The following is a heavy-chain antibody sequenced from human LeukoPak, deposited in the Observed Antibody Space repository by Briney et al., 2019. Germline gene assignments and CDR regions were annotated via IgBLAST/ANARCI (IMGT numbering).Heavy chain of an antibody. CDR1: GFTFSSYA. CDR2: ISGSGGST. V-gene: IGHV3-23*01. J-gene: IGHJ6*02. Sequence: PGGSLRLSCAASGFTFSSYAMSWVRPAPGKGLEWVSAISGSGGSTYYADSVKGRFTISRDNSKNTLYLQMNSLRAEDTAVYYCAKDPSGSYNYYGMDVWGQGTTVTVSS. CDR3: AKDPSGSYNYYGMDV. D-gene: IGHD1-26*01.